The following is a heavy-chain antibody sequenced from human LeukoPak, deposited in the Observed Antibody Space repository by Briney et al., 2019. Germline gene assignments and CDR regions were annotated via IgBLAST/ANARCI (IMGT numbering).Heavy chain of an antibody. J-gene: IGHJ5*02. CDR2: ISSSSSTI. D-gene: IGHD2-8*01. Sequence: GGSPRLSCAASGFTFSSYSMNWVRQAPGKGLEWVSYISSSSSTIYYADSVKGRFTISRDNAKNSLYLQMNSLRAEDTAVYYCASLDCTNGVCYGFDPWGQGTLVTVSS. CDR1: GFTFSSYS. CDR3: ASLDCTNGVCYGFDP. V-gene: IGHV3-48*01.